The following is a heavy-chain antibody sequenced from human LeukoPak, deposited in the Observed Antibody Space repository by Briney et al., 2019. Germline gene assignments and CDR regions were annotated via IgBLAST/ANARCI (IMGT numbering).Heavy chain of an antibody. D-gene: IGHD3-3*01. CDR3: ARAVLPYYDFWSGYSH. CDR1: GYTFTSYY. Sequence: ASVKVSCKASGYTFTSYYMHWVRQAPGQGLEWMGIINPSGGSTSYARKFQGRVTMTRDTSTSTVYMELSSLRSEDTAVYYCARAVLPYYDFWSGYSHWGQGTLVTVSS. J-gene: IGHJ4*02. CDR2: INPSGGST. V-gene: IGHV1-46*01.